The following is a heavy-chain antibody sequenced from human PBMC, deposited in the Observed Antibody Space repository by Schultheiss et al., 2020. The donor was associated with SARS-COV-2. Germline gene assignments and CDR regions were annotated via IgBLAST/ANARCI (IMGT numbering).Heavy chain of an antibody. CDR1: GGSFSGYY. CDR2: INHSGST. CDR3: ASVGTLGYCSGGSCYSRGKSNYYGMDV. J-gene: IGHJ6*02. Sequence: SETLSLTCAVYGGSFSGYYWSWIRQPLGKGLEWIGEINHSGSTNYNPSLKSRVTISVDTSKNQFSLKLSSVTAADTAVYYCASVGTLGYCSGGSCYSRGKSNYYGMDVWGQGTTVTVSS. V-gene: IGHV4-34*01. D-gene: IGHD2-15*01.